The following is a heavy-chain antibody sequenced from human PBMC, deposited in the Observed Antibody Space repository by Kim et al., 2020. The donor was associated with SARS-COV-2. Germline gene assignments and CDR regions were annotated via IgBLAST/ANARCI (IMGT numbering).Heavy chain of an antibody. Sequence: SETLSLTCTVSGGSISSSSYYWGWIRQPPGKGLEWIGSIYYSGSTYYNPSLKSRVTISVDTSKNQFSLKLSSVTAADTAVYYCASREAVVDAFDIWGQGTMVTVSS. D-gene: IGHD6-19*01. J-gene: IGHJ3*02. V-gene: IGHV4-39*01. CDR1: GGSISSSSYY. CDR2: IYYSGST. CDR3: ASREAVVDAFDI.